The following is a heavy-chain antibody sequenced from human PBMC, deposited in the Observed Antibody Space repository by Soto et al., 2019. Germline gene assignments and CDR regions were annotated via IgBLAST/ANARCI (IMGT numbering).Heavy chain of an antibody. CDR3: AKDLREVGYDYFWGSHN. D-gene: IGHD3-16*01. J-gene: IGHJ4*02. V-gene: IGHV3-30*18. CDR2: ISYDGSKK. Sequence: PGGSLRLSCAASGFTFSSYGMHWVRQAPGKGLEWVAGISYDGSKKYYEDSVKGRFTISRDNSKNTLYLQMNSLRAEDTAVYHCAKDLREVGYDYFWGSHNWGQGTPVTVSS. CDR1: GFTFSSYG.